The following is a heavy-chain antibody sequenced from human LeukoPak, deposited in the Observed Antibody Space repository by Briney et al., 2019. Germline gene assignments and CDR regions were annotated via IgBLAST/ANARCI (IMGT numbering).Heavy chain of an antibody. CDR1: GFTFSSYE. V-gene: IGHV3-48*03. CDR2: ISSSGSTI. J-gene: IGHJ4*02. CDR3: AKGDYGDGPPDY. D-gene: IGHD4-17*01. Sequence: SGGSLRLSCAASGFTFSSYEMNWVRQAPGKGLEWVSYISSSGSTIYYADSVKGRFTISRDNAKNSLYLQMNSLRAEDTAVYYCAKGDYGDGPPDYWGQGTLVTVSS.